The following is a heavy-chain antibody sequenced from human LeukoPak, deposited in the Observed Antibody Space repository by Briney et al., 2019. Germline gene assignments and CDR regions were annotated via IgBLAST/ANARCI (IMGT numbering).Heavy chain of an antibody. J-gene: IGHJ5*02. V-gene: IGHV4-59*12. CDR2: IYYSGST. D-gene: IGHD2-2*01. Sequence: SETLSLTCAVYGGSFSSYYWSWIRQPPGKGLEWIGYIYYSGSTNYNPSLKSRISISVDTSKNQFSLKLSSVTAADTAVYYCVMQLPYGGWFDPWGQGTLVTVSS. CDR3: VMQLPYGGWFDP. CDR1: GGSFSSYY.